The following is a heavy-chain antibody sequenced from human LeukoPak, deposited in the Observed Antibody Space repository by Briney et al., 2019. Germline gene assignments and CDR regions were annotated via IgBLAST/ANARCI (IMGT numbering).Heavy chain of an antibody. CDR1: GGTFSSYA. CDR2: IIPIFGTT. Sequence: GSSVKVSCKASGGTFSSYAISWVRQAPRQGLEWMGGIIPIFGTTNYAQTFQGRVTITADESTSTAYMELSSLRSEDTAVYYCATANIVVVPVLEAYYFDYWGQGTLVTVSS. J-gene: IGHJ4*02. CDR3: ATANIVVVPVLEAYYFDY. V-gene: IGHV1-69*01. D-gene: IGHD2-2*01.